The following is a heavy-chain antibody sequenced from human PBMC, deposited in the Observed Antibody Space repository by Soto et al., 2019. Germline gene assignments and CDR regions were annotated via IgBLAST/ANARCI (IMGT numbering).Heavy chain of an antibody. CDR1: GGSISSSSYY. CDR3: ARHESYYYGMDV. J-gene: IGHJ6*02. V-gene: IGHV4-39*01. Sequence: SETLSLTCTVSGGSISSSSYYWGWIRQPPGKGLEWIGSIYYSGSTYYNPSLKSRVTISVDTSKNQFSLKLSSVTAADTAVYYCARHESYYYGMDVWGQGTTVTVSS. CDR2: IYYSGST.